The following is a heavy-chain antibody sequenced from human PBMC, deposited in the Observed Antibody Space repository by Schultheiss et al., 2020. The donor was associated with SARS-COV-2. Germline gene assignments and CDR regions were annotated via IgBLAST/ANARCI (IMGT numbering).Heavy chain of an antibody. V-gene: IGHV3-23*01. J-gene: IGHJ6*02. CDR1: GFTVSSNY. Sequence: GGSLRLSCAASGFTVSSNYMSWVRQAPGKGLEWVSAISGSGGSTYYADSVKGRFTISRDNSKNTLYLQMNSLRAEDTAVYYCAKDRATTGTSSALDYYYYGMDVWGQGTTVTVSS. CDR2: ISGSGGST. D-gene: IGHD1-1*01. CDR3: AKDRATTGTSSALDYYYYGMDV.